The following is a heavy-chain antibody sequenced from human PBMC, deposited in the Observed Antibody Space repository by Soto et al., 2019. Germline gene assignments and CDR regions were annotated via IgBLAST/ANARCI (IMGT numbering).Heavy chain of an antibody. CDR2: IIPIFGTA. CDR3: ARDRHSSSWYRVRTDWFDP. D-gene: IGHD6-13*01. V-gene: IGHV1-69*06. J-gene: IGHJ5*02. CDR1: GGTFSSYA. Sequence: QVQLVQSGAEVKKPGSSVKVSCKASGGTFSSYAISWVRQAPGQGLEWMGGIIPIFGTANYAQKFQGRVTITADKSTSTAYMELSSLRSEDTAVYYCARDRHSSSWYRVRTDWFDPWGQGTLVTVSS.